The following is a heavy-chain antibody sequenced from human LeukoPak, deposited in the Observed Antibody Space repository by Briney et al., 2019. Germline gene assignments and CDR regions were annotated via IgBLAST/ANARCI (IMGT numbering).Heavy chain of an antibody. D-gene: IGHD3-22*01. Sequence: ASVKVSCKASGYTFTNYDINWVRQATRQGLEWMGWMNPNSGNTGYAQKFQGRVTMTRNTSISTAYMELSSLRSEDMAVYYCARGDYYGSRGYYIFDPWGQGTLVTVSS. V-gene: IGHV1-8*01. CDR3: ARGDYYGSRGYYIFDP. CDR2: MNPNSGNT. J-gene: IGHJ5*02. CDR1: GYTFTNYD.